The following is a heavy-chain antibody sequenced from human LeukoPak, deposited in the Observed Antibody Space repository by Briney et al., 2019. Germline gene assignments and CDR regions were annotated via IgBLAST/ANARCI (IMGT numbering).Heavy chain of an antibody. Sequence: SETLSLTCAVSGYSISSGYYWGWIRQPPGKGLEWIGSIYHSGSTYYNPSLKSRVTISVDTSKNQFSLKLSSVTAAGTAVYYCARDPREDYYYYYMDVWGKGTTVTVSS. CDR1: GYSISSGYY. V-gene: IGHV4-38-2*02. CDR2: IYHSGST. CDR3: ARDPREDYYYYYMDV. J-gene: IGHJ6*03.